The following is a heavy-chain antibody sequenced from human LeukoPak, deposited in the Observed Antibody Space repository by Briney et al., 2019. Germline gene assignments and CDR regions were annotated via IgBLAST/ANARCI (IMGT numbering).Heavy chain of an antibody. CDR2: ISGSGGTT. J-gene: IGHJ4*02. CDR3: VRDGDSYGYFDY. D-gene: IGHD5-18*01. CDR1: GFTFSSYA. V-gene: IGHV3-23*01. Sequence: GGSLRLSCAASGFTFSSYAMSWVRQAPGKGLEWVSAISGSGGTTYYADSVKGRFTFSRDNSKNSLYLEMNSLRAEDTAVYYCVRDGDSYGYFDYWGQGSLVTVSS.